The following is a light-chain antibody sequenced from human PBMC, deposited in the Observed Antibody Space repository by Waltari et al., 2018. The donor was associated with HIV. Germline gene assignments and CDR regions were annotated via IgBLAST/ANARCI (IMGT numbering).Light chain of an antibody. CDR1: QSINTF. CDR3: LQGYISPLT. CDR2: GAY. J-gene: IGKJ3*01. V-gene: IGKV1-39*01. Sequence: DIQMTQSPSSLSASVGDRVTIPCRTSQSINTFLNWYQMKPGKVPRLLIYGAYRLESGVPSRFSDTGSGTDFSLTISSLQPEDFATYYCLQGYISPLTFGPGTKVDIK.